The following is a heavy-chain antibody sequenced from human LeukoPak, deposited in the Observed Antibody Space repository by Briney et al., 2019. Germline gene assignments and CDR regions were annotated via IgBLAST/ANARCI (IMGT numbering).Heavy chain of an antibody. V-gene: IGHV3-33*01. CDR3: ARDLLLGYSYGYYFDY. J-gene: IGHJ4*02. CDR1: GFTFNSYD. Sequence: GRSLRLSCAASGFTFNSYDMHWIRQAPGKGLEWVALIWYDGSNKYYADSVKGRFTISRDNSKNTLYLQMNSLRAEDTAVYYCARDLLLGYSYGYYFDYWGQGTLVTVSS. D-gene: IGHD5-18*01. CDR2: IWYDGSNK.